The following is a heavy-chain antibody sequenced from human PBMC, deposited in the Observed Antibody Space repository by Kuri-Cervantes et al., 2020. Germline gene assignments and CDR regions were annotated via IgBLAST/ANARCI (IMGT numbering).Heavy chain of an antibody. J-gene: IGHJ4*02. D-gene: IGHD5-24*01. CDR1: GDSISNYY. CDR3: ARLGRAFDY. CDR2: IYTSGHT. V-gene: IGHV4-4*07. Sequence: GSLRLSCTVSGDSISNYYWSWFRQPAGKGLEWIGRIYTSGHTNYNPSLQSRVTISVDTSKNQFSLKLSSVTAADTAVYYCARLGRAFDYWGQGTLVTVSS.